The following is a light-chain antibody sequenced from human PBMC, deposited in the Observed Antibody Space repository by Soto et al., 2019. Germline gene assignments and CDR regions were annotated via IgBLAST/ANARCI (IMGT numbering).Light chain of an antibody. CDR3: QSYDSSLSAL. CDR1: TSNLGSDYL. V-gene: IGLV1-40*01. Sequence: QSVLTQPPSVSGAPGQTVTISCTGSTSNLGSDYLVHWYQHLPGTAPKLVIFADNSRPSGVPDRFSGSKSGTSASLTITGLQPEDEADYYCQSYDSSLSALFGSGTKVTVL. CDR2: ADN. J-gene: IGLJ2*01.